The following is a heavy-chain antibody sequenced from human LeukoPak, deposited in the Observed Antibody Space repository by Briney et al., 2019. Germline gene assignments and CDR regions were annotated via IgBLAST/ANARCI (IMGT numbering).Heavy chain of an antibody. V-gene: IGHV1-2*02. CDR1: GYTFNGYY. CDR3: ARDAGDLYSSGWYGWFDP. J-gene: IGHJ5*02. Sequence: ASVKVSCKASGYTFNGYYMHWVRQAPGQGLEWIGWINPNSHGTNFAQKFQGRVTMISNTSISTAYMELSRLRSDDTAVYYCARDAGDLYSSGWYGWFDPWGQGTLVTVSS. CDR2: INPNSHGT. D-gene: IGHD6-19*01.